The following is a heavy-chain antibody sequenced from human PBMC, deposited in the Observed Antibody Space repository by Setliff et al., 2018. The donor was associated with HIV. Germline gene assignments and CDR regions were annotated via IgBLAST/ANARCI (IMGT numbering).Heavy chain of an antibody. CDR2: IYYSGST. CDR1: GGSISSSNW. J-gene: IGHJ6*02. CDR3: TRAEQQLPYYYYYYGMDV. V-gene: IGHV4-4*02. D-gene: IGHD6-13*01. Sequence: SETLSLTCAVSGGSISSSNWWSWVRQPPGKGLEWIGEIYYSGSTNYNPSLKSRVTISVDTSKNQFSLKLTSVTAADTAVYYCTRAEQQLPYYYYYYGMDVWGQGTTVTVSS.